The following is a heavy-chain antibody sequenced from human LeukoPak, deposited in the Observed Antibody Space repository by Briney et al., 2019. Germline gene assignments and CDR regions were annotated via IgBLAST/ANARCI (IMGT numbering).Heavy chain of an antibody. CDR2: IYDSGST. CDR3: ARHYGP. V-gene: IGHV4-39*01. D-gene: IGHD3-10*01. J-gene: IGHJ5*02. Sequence: PGKGLEWIWSIYDSGSTYYNPSLKSRVTISADTSKNQFSLKLNSVTAADTAVYYCARHYGPWGQGTLVTVSS.